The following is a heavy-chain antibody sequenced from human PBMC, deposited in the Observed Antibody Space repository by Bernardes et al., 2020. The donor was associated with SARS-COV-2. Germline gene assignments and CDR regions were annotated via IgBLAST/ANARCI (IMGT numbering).Heavy chain of an antibody. J-gene: IGHJ6*02. CDR3: NLAGSSGYSDGYYYYGMDV. CDR1: GGSFSGYY. V-gene: IGHV4-34*01. CDR2: INHSGST. Sequence: SETLSLTCAVYGGSFSGYYWSWIRQPPGKGLEWIGEINHSGSTNYNPSLKSRVTISVDTSKNQFSLKLSSVTAADTAVYYCNLAGSSGYSDGYYYYGMDVWGQGTTVTVSS. D-gene: IGHD3-22*01.